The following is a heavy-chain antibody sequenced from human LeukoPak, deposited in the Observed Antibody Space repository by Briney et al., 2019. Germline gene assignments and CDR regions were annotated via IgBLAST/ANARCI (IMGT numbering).Heavy chain of an antibody. CDR1: GGSINSSSYY. V-gene: IGHV4-39*07. Sequence: SETLSLTCTVSGGSINSSSYYWDWIRQPPGKGLEWIGNIYYSGSTNYNPSLKSRITMPVDTSKNQFSLKLSAVTAADTAVYYCARDSNWYDYWGQGTLVTVSS. CDR2: IYYSGST. CDR3: ARDSNWYDY. J-gene: IGHJ5*01.